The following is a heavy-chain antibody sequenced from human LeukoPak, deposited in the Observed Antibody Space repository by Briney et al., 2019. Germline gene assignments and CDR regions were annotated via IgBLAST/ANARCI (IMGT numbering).Heavy chain of an antibody. CDR1: GFTFSSYD. V-gene: IGHV3-13*01. J-gene: IGHJ4*02. CDR3: ARGRYYDSSGYSDFDY. CDR2: IGTAGDT. D-gene: IGHD3-22*01. Sequence: GGSLRLSCAASGFTFSSYDIHWVRQATGKGLEWVSAIGTAGDTYYPGSVKGRFTISRENAKNSLYLQMNSLRAGDTAVYYCARGRYYDSSGYSDFDYWGQGTLVTVSS.